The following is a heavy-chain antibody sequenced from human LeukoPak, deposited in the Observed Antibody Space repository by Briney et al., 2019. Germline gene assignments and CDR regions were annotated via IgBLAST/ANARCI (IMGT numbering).Heavy chain of an antibody. J-gene: IGHJ4*02. D-gene: IGHD1-26*01. Sequence: GGSLRLSCAASGFTFTRYWMHWVRQVPGEGLVWVSRINIDGTTTNYADSVKGRFTVSRDNAKDTLYLQVNSLRVEDTAVYYCARDSYEVGATFDYWGQGTLVTVSS. CDR2: INIDGTTT. V-gene: IGHV3-74*01. CDR3: ARDSYEVGATFDY. CDR1: GFTFTRYW.